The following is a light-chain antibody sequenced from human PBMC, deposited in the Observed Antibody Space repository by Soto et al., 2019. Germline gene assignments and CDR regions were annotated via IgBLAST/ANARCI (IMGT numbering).Light chain of an antibody. CDR1: QSVSAY. J-gene: IGKJ2*01. CDR2: DVS. V-gene: IGKV3-11*01. CDR3: QQHSTWPYT. Sequence: EIVLTQSPAILSLSPGERATLSCRASQSVSAYFAWYQQKPGQAPSLLIYDVSNRATGIPARFSGSGSGTDFTLTISSFEPEDFAVYYCQQHSTWPYTFGQGTKV.